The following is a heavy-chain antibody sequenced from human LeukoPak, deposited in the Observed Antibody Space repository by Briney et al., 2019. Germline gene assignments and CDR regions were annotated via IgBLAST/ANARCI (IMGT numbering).Heavy chain of an antibody. D-gene: IGHD6-13*01. Sequence: PSETLSLTCTVSGGSISGYFWAWIRRPAGKGLEWIGRIYSSGSTNYNLSLKSRVTMSVDTSKNQFSLRLSSVTAADTAVYYCARGGGGSSWSYYYMDVWGKGTTVTISS. J-gene: IGHJ6*03. CDR1: GGSISGYF. V-gene: IGHV4-4*07. CDR3: ARGGGGSSWSYYYMDV. CDR2: IYSSGST.